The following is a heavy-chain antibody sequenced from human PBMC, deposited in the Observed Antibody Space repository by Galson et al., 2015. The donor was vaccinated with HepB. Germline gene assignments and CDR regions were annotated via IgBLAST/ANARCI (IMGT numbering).Heavy chain of an antibody. Sequence: SLRLSCAASGFTFSSYPMNWVRQAPGKGLEWVSYISSSSTIYYADSVKGRFTISRDNAKNSLYLQMNSLRAEDTAVHYCARGGPGHTLDYWGQGTLVTVSS. CDR2: ISSSSTI. V-gene: IGHV3-48*04. CDR3: ARGGPGHTLDY. J-gene: IGHJ4*02. D-gene: IGHD2/OR15-2a*01. CDR1: GFTFSSYP.